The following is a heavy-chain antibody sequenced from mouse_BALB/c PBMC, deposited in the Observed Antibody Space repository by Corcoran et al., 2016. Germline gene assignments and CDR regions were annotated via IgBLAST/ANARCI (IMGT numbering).Heavy chain of an antibody. D-gene: IGHD2-1*01. CDR2: IDPANGNT. Sequence: EVQLQQYGAELLKPGASVKLSCTASGFNIKDTYMHWVKQRPEQGLEWIGRIDPANGNTKYDPKFQGKATITADTSSNTAYLQLSSLTSEDTAVYYCARDGNYNYFDYWGQGTTLTVSS. V-gene: IGHV14-3*02. CDR3: ARDGNYNYFDY. CDR1: GFNIKDTY. J-gene: IGHJ2*01.